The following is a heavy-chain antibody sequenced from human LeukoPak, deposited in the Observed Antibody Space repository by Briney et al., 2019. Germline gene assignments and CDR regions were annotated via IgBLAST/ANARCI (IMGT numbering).Heavy chain of an antibody. CDR3: ARVPGIAVAGTLKDYYGMDV. D-gene: IGHD6-19*01. J-gene: IGHJ6*02. V-gene: IGHV3-7*04. Sequence: GGSLRLSCAASGFTFSSYWMSWVRQAPGKGLEWVANIKQDGSEKYYVDSVKGRFTISRDNAKNSLYLQMNSLRAEDTAVYYCARVPGIAVAGTLKDYYGMDVWGQGTTVTVSS. CDR1: GFTFSSYW. CDR2: IKQDGSEK.